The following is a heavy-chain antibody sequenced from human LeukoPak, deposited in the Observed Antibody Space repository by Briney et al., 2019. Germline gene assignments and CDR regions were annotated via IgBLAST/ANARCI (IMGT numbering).Heavy chain of an antibody. J-gene: IGHJ4*02. D-gene: IGHD6-19*01. V-gene: IGHV3-23*01. CDR1: GFTFSSYA. Sequence: PGGSLRLSCAASGFTFSSYAMSWVRQAPGKGLEWVSAITGSGVSTYYADSVKGRFTISRDNSKNTLYLQMNSLRAEDTAVHYCAKWLIPFDYWGQGTLVTVSS. CDR2: ITGSGVST. CDR3: AKWLIPFDY.